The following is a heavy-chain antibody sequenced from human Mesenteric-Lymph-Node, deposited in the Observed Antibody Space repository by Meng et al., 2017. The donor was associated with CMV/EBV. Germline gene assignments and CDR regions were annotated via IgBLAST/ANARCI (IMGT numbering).Heavy chain of an antibody. CDR2: IKQDGSEK. D-gene: IGHD6-13*01. J-gene: IGHJ4*02. V-gene: IGHV3-7*01. CDR1: GFTFSSYW. CDR3: AKVDNSRHDY. Sequence: GESLKISCAASGFTFSSYWMSWVRQAPGKGLEWVANIKQDGSEKYYVDSVKGRFTISRDNSKNTLYLQMNSLRAEDAAVYYCAKVDNSRHDYWGQGALVTVSS.